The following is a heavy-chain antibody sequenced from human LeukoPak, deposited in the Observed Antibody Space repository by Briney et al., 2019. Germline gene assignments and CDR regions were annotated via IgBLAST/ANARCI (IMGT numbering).Heavy chain of an antibody. Sequence: SETLSLTCTVSGGSISSYYWSWIRQPPGKGLEWIGYIYYSGSTNYNPSLKSRVTISVDTSKNQFSLKLSSVTAADTAVYYCARVDYYYYMDVWGKGTTVTVSS. CDR2: IYYSGST. CDR1: GGSISSYY. J-gene: IGHJ6*03. V-gene: IGHV4-59*01. CDR3: ARVDYYYYMDV.